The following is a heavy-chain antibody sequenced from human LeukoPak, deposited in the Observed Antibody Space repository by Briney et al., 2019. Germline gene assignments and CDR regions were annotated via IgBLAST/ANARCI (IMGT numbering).Heavy chain of an antibody. J-gene: IGHJ4*02. Sequence: GGSLRLSCTASGFTLSSFGMHWVRQAPGKGLEWVSSISSSSNYIDYADSVKGRFTISRDNAKNSLYLQMNSPRAEDTAVYYCARDRRDYYGSGTLMFWGQGTLVTVSS. CDR1: GFTLSSFG. V-gene: IGHV3-21*01. CDR2: ISSSSNYI. CDR3: ARDRRDYYGSGTLMF. D-gene: IGHD3-10*01.